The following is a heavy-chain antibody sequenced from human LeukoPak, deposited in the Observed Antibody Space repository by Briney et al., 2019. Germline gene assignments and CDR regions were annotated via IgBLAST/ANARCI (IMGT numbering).Heavy chain of an antibody. V-gene: IGHV4-34*01. Sequence: SETLSLTCAVYGRSFSGYYWRWIRQPPGKGLEWIGEINHSGSINYNPSLKCRVTISVDTSKSQFSLNLNSVTAADTAVYYCARGRWDPRFDYWGQGTLVTVSS. CDR3: ARGRWDPRFDY. J-gene: IGHJ4*02. CDR1: GRSFSGYY. CDR2: INHSGSI. D-gene: IGHD1-26*01.